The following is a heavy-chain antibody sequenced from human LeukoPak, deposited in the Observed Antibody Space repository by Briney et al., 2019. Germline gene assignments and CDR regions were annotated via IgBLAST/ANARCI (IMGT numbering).Heavy chain of an antibody. CDR3: ASRS. CDR2: SSSSSYI. V-gene: IGHV3-21*01. CDR1: GFTFSSYS. Sequence: KPGGSLRLSCAASGFTFSSYSMNWVRQAPGKGLEWVSSSSSSSYIYYADSVKGRFTISRDNAKNSLYLQMNSLRAEDTAVYYCASRSWGQGTLVTVSS. J-gene: IGHJ5*02.